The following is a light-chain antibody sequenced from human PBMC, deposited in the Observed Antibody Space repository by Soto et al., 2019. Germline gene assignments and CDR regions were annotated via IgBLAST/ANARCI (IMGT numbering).Light chain of an antibody. Sequence: DIQMTQSPSSVSASVGDRVSITCRASQDIGDWLAWYQQKPGKAPKLLIYAASTLQSGVPSRFSGSGSGTDFTLTISCLQSEDFATYDCQQYYSYPLTFGGGTKVDIK. V-gene: IGKV1-12*01. J-gene: IGKJ4*01. CDR3: QQYYSYPLT. CDR2: AAS. CDR1: QDIGDW.